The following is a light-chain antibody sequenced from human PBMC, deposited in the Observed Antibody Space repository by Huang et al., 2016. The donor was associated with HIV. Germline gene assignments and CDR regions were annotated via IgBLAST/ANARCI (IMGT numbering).Light chain of an antibody. J-gene: IGKJ4*01. V-gene: IGKV3-15*01. CDR2: GAS. CDR3: QHYNNWPA. CDR1: QSIDSP. Sequence: IVLPQSPVSLSGSPGERVTLSCRSRQSIDSPLAWYQQKPGQAPRRLNYGASTSANGSPDRFSGSGSGTEFTLTIDSQQSEELAVYYGQHYNNWPAFGGGTKVDI.